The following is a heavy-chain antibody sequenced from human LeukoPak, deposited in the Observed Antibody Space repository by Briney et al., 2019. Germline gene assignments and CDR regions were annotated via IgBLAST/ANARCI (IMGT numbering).Heavy chain of an antibody. CDR1: GFTFSSYA. CDR3: AKDVDGQLVHAEYFQY. D-gene: IGHD6-13*01. Sequence: PGGSLRLSCSASGFTFSSYAMTWVRQAPGKGLEWVPSISNNGGSAYYADSVKGRFTISRDNSKNTLFLEMNSLRADDTAVYYCAKDVDGQLVHAEYFQYWGQGTLVTVSS. J-gene: IGHJ1*01. V-gene: IGHV3-23*01. CDR2: ISNNGGSA.